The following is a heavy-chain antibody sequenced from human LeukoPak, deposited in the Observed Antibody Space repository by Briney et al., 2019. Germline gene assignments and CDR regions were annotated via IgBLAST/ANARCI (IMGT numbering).Heavy chain of an antibody. CDR1: GGSISSSNW. V-gene: IGHV4-4*02. CDR2: IYHSGST. J-gene: IGHJ5*02. D-gene: IGHD3-10*01. Sequence: PSETLSLTCAVSGGSISSSNWWSWVRQPPGKGLEWIGEIYHSGSTNYNPSLKSRVTISVDTSKNQFSLKLSSVTAADTAVYYCARHLRGLSSRSGSQHKGVDPWGQGTLVTVSS. CDR3: ARHLRGLSSRSGSQHKGVDP.